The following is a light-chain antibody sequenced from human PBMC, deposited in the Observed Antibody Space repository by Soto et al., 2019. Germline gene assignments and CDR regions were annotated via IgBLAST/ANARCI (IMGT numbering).Light chain of an antibody. V-gene: IGLV2-11*01. CDR1: SSDVGDYNY. J-gene: IGLJ2*01. CDR3: CSYAGTYTVV. CDR2: EVS. Sequence: QSALTQPRSVSGSPGQSVTISCTGTSSDVGDYNYVSWYQQHPGKAPKFIIYEVSKRPSGVPDRFSGSKSGNTASLTFSGLQAEDEADYYCCSYAGTYTVVFGGGTKLTVL.